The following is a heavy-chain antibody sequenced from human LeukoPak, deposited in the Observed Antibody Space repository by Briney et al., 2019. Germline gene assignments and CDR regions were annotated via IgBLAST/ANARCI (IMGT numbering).Heavy chain of an antibody. CDR1: GGSISSYY. V-gene: IGHV4-59*01. CDR3: ARDTSYYYGSGYNDAFDI. CDR2: IYYSGST. J-gene: IGHJ3*02. D-gene: IGHD3-10*01. Sequence: SETLSLTCTVSGGSISSYYWSWIRQPPGKGLEWIGYIYYSGSTNYNPSLKSRVTISVDTSKNQFSLKLSSVTAADTAVYYCARDTSYYYGSGYNDAFDIWGQGTMVTVSS.